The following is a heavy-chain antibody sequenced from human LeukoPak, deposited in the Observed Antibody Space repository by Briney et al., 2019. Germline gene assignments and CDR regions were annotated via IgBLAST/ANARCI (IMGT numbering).Heavy chain of an antibody. D-gene: IGHD3-9*01. Sequence: SETLSLTCAVYGGSFSGYYWSWIRQPPGKGLEWIGEINHSGSTNYNPSLKSRVTISVDTSKNQFSLKLSSVTAADTAVYYCARHILTGYLVDYWGQGTLVTVSS. V-gene: IGHV4-34*01. CDR3: ARHILTGYLVDY. CDR1: GGSFSGYY. J-gene: IGHJ4*02. CDR2: INHSGST.